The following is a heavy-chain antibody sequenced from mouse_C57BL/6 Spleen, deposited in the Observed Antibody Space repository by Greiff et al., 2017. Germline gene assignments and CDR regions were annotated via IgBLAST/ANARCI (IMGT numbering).Heavy chain of an antibody. Sequence: QVQLQQSGAELVRPGASVTLSCKASGYTFTDYEMHWVKQTPVHGLEWIGAIDPETGGTAYNQKFKGKAILTADKSSSTAYMELRSLTSEDSAVYYCTREANYYGSSGNAMDYWGQGTSVTVSS. D-gene: IGHD1-1*01. J-gene: IGHJ4*01. CDR2: IDPETGGT. CDR3: TREANYYGSSGNAMDY. CDR1: GYTFTDYE. V-gene: IGHV1-15*01.